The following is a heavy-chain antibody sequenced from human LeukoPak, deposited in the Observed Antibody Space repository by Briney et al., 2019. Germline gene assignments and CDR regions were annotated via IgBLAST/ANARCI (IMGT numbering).Heavy chain of an antibody. Sequence: ASVKVSCKASGYTFTSYGISWVRQASGQGLEWMGWISAYNGNTNYAQKLQGRVTMTTDTSASTAYMELRSLRSDDTAVYYCARASLWFGEFSYYYYGMDVWGQGTTVTVSS. CDR1: GYTFTSYG. CDR3: ARASLWFGEFSYYYYGMDV. V-gene: IGHV1-18*01. D-gene: IGHD3-10*01. J-gene: IGHJ6*02. CDR2: ISAYNGNT.